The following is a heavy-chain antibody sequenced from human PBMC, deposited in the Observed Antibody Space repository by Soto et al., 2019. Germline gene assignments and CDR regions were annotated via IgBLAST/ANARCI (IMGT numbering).Heavy chain of an antibody. CDR2: IYYSGST. V-gene: IGHV4-30-4*01. D-gene: IGHD6-25*01. Sequence: QVQLQESGPGLVKPSQTLSLTCTVSGGSISSGDYYWSWIRQPPGKGLEWIGYIYYSGSTYYNPSHKSRVTISVDPSKNQFSLKLGSVTAADTAVYYCARDYRGSGGGGLEMWGQGTLVTVSS. J-gene: IGHJ4*02. CDR3: ARDYRGSGGGGLEM. CDR1: GGSISSGDYY.